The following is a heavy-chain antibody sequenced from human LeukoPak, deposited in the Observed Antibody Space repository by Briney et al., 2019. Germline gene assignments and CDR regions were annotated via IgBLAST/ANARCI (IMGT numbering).Heavy chain of an antibody. CDR1: GFTFSSYA. D-gene: IGHD6-13*01. Sequence: GGSLRLSCAASGFTFSSYAMTWVRQAPGRGLEWVSSISGSGYSTYYADSVKGRFTISRDNSKNTLYLQMNSLRGEDTAVYYCAKGVGIEGAGHFDPWGQGTVVTVSS. CDR2: ISGSGYST. CDR3: AKGVGIEGAGHFDP. V-gene: IGHV3-23*01. J-gene: IGHJ5*02.